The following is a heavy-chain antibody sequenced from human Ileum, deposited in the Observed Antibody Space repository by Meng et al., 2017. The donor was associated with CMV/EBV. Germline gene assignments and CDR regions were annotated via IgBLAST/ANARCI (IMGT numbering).Heavy chain of an antibody. CDR1: GGPISSYF. CDR2: IYYNGNT. V-gene: IGHV4-59*01. D-gene: IGHD3-10*01. Sequence: SETLSLTCTVSGGPISSYFWSWIRQSPGQGLEWIGYIYYNGNTNYNPSLKSRVTMSVDTSKNQFSLKLSSVTAADTAVYSCARYERDGAGRHWFDPWGQGTLVTVSS. J-gene: IGHJ5*02. CDR3: ARYERDGAGRHWFDP.